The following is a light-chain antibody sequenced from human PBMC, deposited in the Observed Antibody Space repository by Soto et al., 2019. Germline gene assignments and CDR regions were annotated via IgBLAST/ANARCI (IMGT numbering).Light chain of an antibody. CDR3: QQYSSYWT. J-gene: IGKJ1*01. CDR1: QSISKW. Sequence: DIQMTQFPSTLSPSLCDRVTITCRASQSISKWLAWYQQKPGKAPKLLIYDSSSLESGVPLRFSGSGSGAEFTLAISSLQTDDFATYYCQQYSSYWTFGQGTKVDIK. CDR2: DSS. V-gene: IGKV1-5*01.